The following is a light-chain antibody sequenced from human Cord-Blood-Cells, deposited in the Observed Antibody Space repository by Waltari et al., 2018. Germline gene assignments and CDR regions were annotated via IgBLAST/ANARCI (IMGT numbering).Light chain of an antibody. J-gene: IGKJ3*01. CDR2: AAS. Sequence: DIQMTQSPSSLSASVGDRVTITCRASQRISSYLNWDQQKSGKAPKLLSCAASSLQSGVPSRFSGSVSGTDFTLTISSLQPEDFATYYCQQSYSAPFTFGPGTKVDIK. CDR3: QQSYSAPFT. CDR1: QRISSY. V-gene: IGKV1-39*01.